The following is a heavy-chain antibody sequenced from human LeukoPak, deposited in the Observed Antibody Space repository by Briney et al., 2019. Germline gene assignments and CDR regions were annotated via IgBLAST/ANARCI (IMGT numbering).Heavy chain of an antibody. CDR3: ASRVYIWPSDNWFDP. D-gene: IGHD3-16*01. CDR1: GYTFTSYD. V-gene: IGHV1-8*01. J-gene: IGHJ5*02. Sequence: ASVKVSCKASGYTFTSYDINWVRQATGQGLEWMGWMNPNSGNTGYAQKFQGRVTMTRNTSISTAYMELSSLRSEDTAVYYCASRVYIWPSDNWFDPWGQGTLVTVSS. CDR2: MNPNSGNT.